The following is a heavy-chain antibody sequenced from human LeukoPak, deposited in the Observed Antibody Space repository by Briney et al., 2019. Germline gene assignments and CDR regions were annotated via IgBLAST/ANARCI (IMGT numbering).Heavy chain of an antibody. CDR3: ARRAGAYSHPYDY. J-gene: IGHJ4*02. D-gene: IGHD4/OR15-4a*01. CDR1: GFTFSSYS. Sequence: GGSLRLSCAASGFTFSSYSMNWVRQAPGKGLEWVSFIFSSTHYSDSVKGRFTISRDNSKNTLYLQMNSLRAEDTAVYYCARRAGAYSHPYDYWGQGTLVTASS. CDR2: IFSST. V-gene: IGHV3-53*01.